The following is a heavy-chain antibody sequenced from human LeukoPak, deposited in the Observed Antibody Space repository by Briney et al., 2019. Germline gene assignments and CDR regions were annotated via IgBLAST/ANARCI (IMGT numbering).Heavy chain of an antibody. V-gene: IGHV3-30*04. J-gene: IGHJ4*02. CDR3: ARFPLYDQKYFDY. CDR2: ISYDGSNK. D-gene: IGHD2-2*02. CDR1: GFTFSSYA. Sequence: QPGRSLILSCAASGFTFSSYAMHWVRQAPGKGLEWVAVISYDGSNKYYADSVKGRFTISRDNSKNTLYLQMNSLRAEDTAVYYCARFPLYDQKYFDYWGQGTLVTVSS.